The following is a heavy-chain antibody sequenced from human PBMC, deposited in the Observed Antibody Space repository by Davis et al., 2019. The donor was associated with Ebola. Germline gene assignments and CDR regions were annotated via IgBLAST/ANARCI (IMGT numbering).Heavy chain of an antibody. J-gene: IGHJ4*02. CDR3: AREPYSAGCSGGSCPDY. CDR1: GFTVSTNY. CDR2: IYISGTT. Sequence: GESLKISCAASGFTVSTNYMSWVRQAPGKGLEWVSVIYISGTTHYADSVKGRFTISRDNAKNSLYLQMNSLRAEDTAVYYCAREPYSAGCSGGSCPDYWGQGTLVTVSS. V-gene: IGHV3-66*03. D-gene: IGHD2-15*01.